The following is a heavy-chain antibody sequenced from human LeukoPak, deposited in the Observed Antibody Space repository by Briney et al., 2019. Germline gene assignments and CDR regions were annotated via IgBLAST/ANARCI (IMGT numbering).Heavy chain of an antibody. V-gene: IGHV1-46*01. CDR2: INPSGGNT. CDR1: GYTFTNYY. Sequence: GASVKVSCKASGYTFTNYYMHWVRQAPGPGLEWMGIINPSGGNTKYAQKFQGRVTMTRDMSTSTVYMELSSLRSEDTAVYYCARGVHRRYYDISAYFSDWRQGSLVTVCS. J-gene: IGHJ4*02. D-gene: IGHD3-22*01. CDR3: ARGVHRRYYDISAYFSD.